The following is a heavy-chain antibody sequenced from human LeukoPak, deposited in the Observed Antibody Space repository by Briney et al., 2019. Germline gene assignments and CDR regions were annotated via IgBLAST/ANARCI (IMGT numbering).Heavy chain of an antibody. CDR2: IYYSGST. J-gene: IGHJ4*02. Sequence: SETLSLTCTVSGGSISSYYWSWIRQPPGKELEWIGYIYYSGSTNYNPSLKSRVTISVDTSKNQFSLKLSSVTAVDTAVYYCARGDVEGGVFDYWGQGTLVTVSS. V-gene: IGHV4-59*01. D-gene: IGHD3-16*01. CDR1: GGSISSYY. CDR3: ARGDVEGGVFDY.